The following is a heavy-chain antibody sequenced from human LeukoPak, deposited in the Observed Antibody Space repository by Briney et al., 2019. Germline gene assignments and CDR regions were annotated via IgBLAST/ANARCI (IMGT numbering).Heavy chain of an antibody. Sequence: GGTLRLSCAASGFTFRSYGMHWVRQAPGKGLEWVAFIRYDGSNKYYADSVKGRFTISRDNSKNTLYLQMNSLRAEDTAVYYCAKDREIRIAVAGTDFDYWGQGTLVTVPS. J-gene: IGHJ4*02. CDR1: GFTFRSYG. CDR2: IRYDGSNK. D-gene: IGHD6-19*01. CDR3: AKDREIRIAVAGTDFDY. V-gene: IGHV3-30*02.